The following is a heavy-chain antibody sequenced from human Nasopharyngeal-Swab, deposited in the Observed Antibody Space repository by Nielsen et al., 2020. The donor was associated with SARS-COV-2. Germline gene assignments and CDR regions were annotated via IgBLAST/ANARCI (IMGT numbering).Heavy chain of an antibody. Sequence: WIRQSPSRGLEWLGRTYYRSKWYNDYAVSVKSRITINPDTSKNQFSLQLNSVTPEDTAVYYCARDLDSSSWDPYYFDYWGQGTLVTVSS. V-gene: IGHV6-1*01. J-gene: IGHJ4*02. CDR3: ARDLDSSSWDPYYFDY. CDR2: TYYRSKWYN. D-gene: IGHD6-13*01.